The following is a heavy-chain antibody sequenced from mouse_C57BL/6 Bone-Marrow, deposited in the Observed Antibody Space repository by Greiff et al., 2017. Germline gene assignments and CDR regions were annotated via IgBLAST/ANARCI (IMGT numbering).Heavy chain of an antibody. CDR3: TSYYDSSTYWYFDV. CDR2: INPDDGDT. V-gene: IGHV14-1*01. CDR1: GFNINDYY. D-gene: IGHD1-1*01. J-gene: IGHJ1*03. Sequence: EVQLQESGAELVRPGASVTLSCTASGFNINDYYLHWLKQSPEQGLEWIGSINPDDGDTDYDPKFTGKATLTVDTSSNTAYMQLSSLTSEDTAVYYCTSYYDSSTYWYFDVWGTGTTVTVSS.